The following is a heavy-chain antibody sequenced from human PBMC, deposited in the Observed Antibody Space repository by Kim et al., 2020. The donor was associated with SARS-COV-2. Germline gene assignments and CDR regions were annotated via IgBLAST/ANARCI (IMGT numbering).Heavy chain of an antibody. CDR3: AKDQTAGWLTSSYYYYGMDV. V-gene: IGHV3-30*02. D-gene: IGHD5-12*01. J-gene: IGHJ6*02. Sequence: GRFSISRDNSKNMLFLQMSSLRPEDTAVYFCAKDQTAGWLTSSYYYYGMDVWGQGTTVTVSS.